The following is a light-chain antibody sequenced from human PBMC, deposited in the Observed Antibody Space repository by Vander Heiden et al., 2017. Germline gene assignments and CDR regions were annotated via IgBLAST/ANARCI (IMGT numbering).Light chain of an antibody. J-gene: IGLJ2*01. CDR3: YAAADNIVV. CDR2: KDS. V-gene: IGLV3-27*01. CDR1: VLAKKY. Sequence: SYEPTQPSSLSVSPGQTPRITCSGDVLAKKYARWFQQKPGQAPVLVIYKDSERPSGIPERFSGSSSGTTVTLTISGAQFDDEADYYCYAAADNIVVFGGGTKLTVL.